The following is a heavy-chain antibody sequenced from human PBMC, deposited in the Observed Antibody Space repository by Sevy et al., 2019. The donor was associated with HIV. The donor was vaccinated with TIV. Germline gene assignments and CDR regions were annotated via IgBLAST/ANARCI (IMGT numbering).Heavy chain of an antibody. J-gene: IGHJ4*02. Sequence: GGSLRLSCAASGFTFSSYGMHWVRQAPGKGLEWVAVIWYDGSYKYYADSVKGRFTISRDNSKNTLYLQMDSLRAEDTSMYYCASDYDLGSYLDYWGQGTLVTVSS. D-gene: IGHD5-12*01. CDR2: IWYDGSYK. CDR1: GFTFSSYG. CDR3: ASDYDLGSYLDY. V-gene: IGHV3-33*01.